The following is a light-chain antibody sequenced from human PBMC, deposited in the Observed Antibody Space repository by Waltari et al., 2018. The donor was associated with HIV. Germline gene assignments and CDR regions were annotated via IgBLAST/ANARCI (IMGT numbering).Light chain of an antibody. CDR1: SSDIGGYTY. Sequence: QSALTQPASVSGSPGQSITISCTGTSSDIGGYTYVPWYQQHPGRAPKFMLYEVSNRPSGVSNRFSGSKSGNTASLTISGLQAEDEADYYCSSYTSSSTLVFGTGTKVTVL. J-gene: IGLJ1*01. V-gene: IGLV2-14*01. CDR2: EVS. CDR3: SSYTSSSTLV.